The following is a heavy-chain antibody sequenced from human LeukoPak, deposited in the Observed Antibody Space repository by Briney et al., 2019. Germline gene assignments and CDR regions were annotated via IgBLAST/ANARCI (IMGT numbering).Heavy chain of an antibody. J-gene: IGHJ4*02. CDR1: GGSISSSSYY. Sequence: SETLSLTCTVSGGSISSSSYYWGWIRQPPGKGLEWIGSIYYSGSTYYNPSLKSRVTISVDTSKNQFSLKLSSVTAADTAVYYCARDGGAIAVAEGFDYWGQGTLVTVSS. V-gene: IGHV4-39*07. D-gene: IGHD6-19*01. CDR2: IYYSGST. CDR3: ARDGGAIAVAEGFDY.